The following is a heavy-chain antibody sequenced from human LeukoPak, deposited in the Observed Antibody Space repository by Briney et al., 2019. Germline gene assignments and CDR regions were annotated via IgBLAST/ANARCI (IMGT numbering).Heavy chain of an antibody. V-gene: IGHV3-15*01. Sequence: GGSLRLSCAASGFTFSNAWMSWVRQAPGKGLEWVGRIKSKTDGGTTDYAAPVKGRFTTSRDDSKNTLYLQMNSLKTEDTAVYYCTTSTVVTPSGNSGDYWGQGTLVTVSS. CDR3: TTSTVVTPSGNSGDY. CDR1: GFTFSNAW. J-gene: IGHJ4*02. CDR2: IKSKTDGGTT. D-gene: IGHD4-23*01.